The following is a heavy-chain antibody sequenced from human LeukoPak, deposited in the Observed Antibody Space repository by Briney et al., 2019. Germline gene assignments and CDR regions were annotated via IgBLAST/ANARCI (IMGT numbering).Heavy chain of an antibody. CDR2: IYTSGSN. D-gene: IGHD3-22*01. J-gene: IGHJ4*02. CDR3: ASDQYYYDSSGDYPPPLGY. CDR1: GGSISSYY. V-gene: IGHV4-4*07. Sequence: SETLSLTCTVSGGSISSYYWSWIRQPAGKGLEWIGSIYTSGSNNYNTSLKSRVTMSVGTSKNQYSQKLSSVTAADTAVYYCASDQYYYDSSGDYPPPLGYWGQGTLVTVSS.